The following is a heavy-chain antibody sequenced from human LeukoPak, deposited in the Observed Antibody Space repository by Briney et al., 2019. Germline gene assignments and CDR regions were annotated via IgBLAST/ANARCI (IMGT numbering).Heavy chain of an antibody. CDR3: ARDRTDGLRYSWGLDV. D-gene: IGHD3-9*01. CDR2: MSHGGSNK. V-gene: IGHV3-30*03. Sequence: GGSLRLSCAASGFSFNNYGMHWVRQAPGKGLEWVATMSHGGSNKYYADSVKGRFTIPGDNSKNTLYLQMSSLRAEDTAVYYCARDRTDGLRYSWGLDVRGKGTTVTVSS. CDR1: GFSFNNYG. J-gene: IGHJ6*04.